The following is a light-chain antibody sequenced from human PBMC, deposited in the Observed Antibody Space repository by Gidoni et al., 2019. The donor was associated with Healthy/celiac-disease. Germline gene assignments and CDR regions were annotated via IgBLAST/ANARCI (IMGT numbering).Light chain of an antibody. V-gene: IGLV2-14*01. CDR2: DVS. Sequence: QSALTQPASVYGSPGQSITISCTGTSSDVGGYNYVSWYQQHPGKAPTRMIYDVSNRPSGVSNRFSGSKSGNTASLTISGLQAEDEADYYCSSYTSSSTPVVFGGGTKLTVL. CDR1: SSDVGGYNY. J-gene: IGLJ2*01. CDR3: SSYTSSSTPVV.